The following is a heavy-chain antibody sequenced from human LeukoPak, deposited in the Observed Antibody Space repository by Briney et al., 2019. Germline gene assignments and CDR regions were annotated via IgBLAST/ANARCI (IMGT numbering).Heavy chain of an antibody. J-gene: IGHJ4*02. CDR3: ARHYVFVYGGSSFDY. CDR1: GYSISSDYY. D-gene: IGHD2-8*01. CDR2: IFHNGNT. V-gene: IGHV4-38-2*02. Sequence: PSETLSLTCTVSGYSISSDYYWGWIRQPPGKGLEWIGNIFHNGNTYYNPSLKSRVTMSIDTSKEQFSLKLRTATAADTAVYYCARHYVFVYGGSSFDYWGQGTLVTVSS.